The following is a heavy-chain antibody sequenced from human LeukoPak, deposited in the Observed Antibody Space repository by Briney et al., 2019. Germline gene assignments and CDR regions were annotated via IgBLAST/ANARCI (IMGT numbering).Heavy chain of an antibody. CDR2: INHSGST. J-gene: IGHJ4*02. Sequence: SETLSLTCTVSGGSISSSSYYWSWIRQPPGKGLEWIGEINHSGSTNYNPSLKSRVTISVDMSKNQFSLKLSSVTAADTAVYYCARAARITMIVVVIRATFDYWGQGTLVTVSS. CDR3: ARAARITMIVVVIRATFDY. D-gene: IGHD3-22*01. V-gene: IGHV4-39*07. CDR1: GGSISSSSYY.